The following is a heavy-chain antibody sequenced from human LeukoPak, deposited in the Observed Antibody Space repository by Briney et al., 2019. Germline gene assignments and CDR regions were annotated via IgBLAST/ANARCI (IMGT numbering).Heavy chain of an antibody. J-gene: IGHJ4*02. D-gene: IGHD2-2*01. CDR1: GXTFSSYW. Sequence: GGSLRLSCAASGXTFSSYWVSWVRQAPGKGLEWVANIKQDGSEKYYVDSVKGRFTISRDNAKNSLYLQMNSLRAEDTAVYYCARDQRYCSSSSCPWEPFDYWGQGTLVTVSS. CDR3: ARDQRYCSSSSCPWEPFDY. CDR2: IKQDGSEK. V-gene: IGHV3-7*05.